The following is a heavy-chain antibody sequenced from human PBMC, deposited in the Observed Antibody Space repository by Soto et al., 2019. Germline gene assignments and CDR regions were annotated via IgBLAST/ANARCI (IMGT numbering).Heavy chain of an antibody. Sequence: GASVKVSCKASGYTFRSYGISWVRQAPGQGLEWMGWISADNGNTNYAQKFQGRVTMTTDTSASTAYMELRSLRSDDTAVYYCARDPRNTAMVDWGQGSLVTVS. J-gene: IGHJ4*02. CDR2: ISADNGNT. CDR3: ARDPRNTAMVD. CDR1: GYTFRSYG. V-gene: IGHV1-18*04. D-gene: IGHD5-18*01.